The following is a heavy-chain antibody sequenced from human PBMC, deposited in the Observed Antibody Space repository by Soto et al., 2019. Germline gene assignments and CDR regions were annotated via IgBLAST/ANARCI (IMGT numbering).Heavy chain of an antibody. CDR2: LIPVFGSP. Sequence: QVQLVQSGAEVKKPGSSVTVSCKTSGGTFSKDAINWVRQAPGHGLEWMGLLIPVFGSPIYAQKFQGRIRITADESTSTAFMALSSLRSEETAVYYCTRVLGYTFEPGKTRYYAMDVWGQGTKGSVSS. CDR3: TRVLGYTFEPGKTRYYAMDV. D-gene: IGHD5-18*01. CDR1: GGTFSKDA. V-gene: IGHV1-69*01. J-gene: IGHJ6*02.